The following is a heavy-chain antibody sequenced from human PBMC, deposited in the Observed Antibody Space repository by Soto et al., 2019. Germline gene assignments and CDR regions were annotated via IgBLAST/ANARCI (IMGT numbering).Heavy chain of an antibody. V-gene: IGHV3-23*01. Sequence: GGSLRLSCAASGFTFSSYAMSWVRQAPGKGLEWVSAISGSGGSTYYADSVKGRFTISLRLNSVTATDTAVYYCARDLGQGNTPAHNYFDYWGQGTLVTVSS. CDR3: PAHNYFDY. CDR2: ISGSGGST. D-gene: IGHD2-21*02. CDR1: GFTFSSYA. J-gene: IGHJ4*02.